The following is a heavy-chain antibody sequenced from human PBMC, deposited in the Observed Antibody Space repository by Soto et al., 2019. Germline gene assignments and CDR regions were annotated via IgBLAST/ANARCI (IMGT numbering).Heavy chain of an antibody. CDR3: AKDRRAGGNYGFYSDF. D-gene: IGHD1-7*01. Sequence: EVQLLESGGGLVQPGGSLRLSCAASGFTFSSYGMTCVRQAPGKGLEWVSFSSATGAGTYYADSVKGRFTISRDNSKNTLYLQMTSLRADDTAVYYCAKDRRAGGNYGFYSDFWGQGAPVIVSS. CDR1: GFTFSSYG. J-gene: IGHJ4*02. V-gene: IGHV3-23*01. CDR2: SSATGAGT.